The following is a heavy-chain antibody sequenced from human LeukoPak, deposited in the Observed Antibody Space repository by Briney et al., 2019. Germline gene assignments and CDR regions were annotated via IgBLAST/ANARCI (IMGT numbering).Heavy chain of an antibody. J-gene: IGHJ4*02. Sequence: GGSLRLSCAASGFTYSSYTMNWVRQAPGKGLEWGSSISYSSSYIYYADSVKGRFTISRDNAKNSLYLQMNSLRADDTAVYYCARGYYYGSGSYFDYWGQGTLVTVSS. CDR3: ARGYYYGSGSYFDY. D-gene: IGHD3-10*01. CDR2: ISYSSSYI. CDR1: GFTYSSYT. V-gene: IGHV3-21*01.